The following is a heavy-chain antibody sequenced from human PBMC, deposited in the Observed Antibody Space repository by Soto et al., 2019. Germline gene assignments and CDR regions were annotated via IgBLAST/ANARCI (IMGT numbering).Heavy chain of an antibody. D-gene: IGHD4-17*01. Sequence: QVQLVQSGAEVKKPGASVKVSCKASGYTFTSYDINWVRQATGQGLEWMGWMNPNSGNTGYAQKFQGRVTMTRNTSISTAYMELSSLRSEDTAVYYCASGTVTTSRLGDAFDIWGQGTMVTVSS. CDR3: ASGTVTTSRLGDAFDI. CDR1: GYTFTSYD. J-gene: IGHJ3*02. CDR2: MNPNSGNT. V-gene: IGHV1-8*01.